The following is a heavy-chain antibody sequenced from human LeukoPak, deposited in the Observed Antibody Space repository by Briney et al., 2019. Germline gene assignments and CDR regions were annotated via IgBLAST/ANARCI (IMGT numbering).Heavy chain of an antibody. D-gene: IGHD2-15*01. CDR2: ISPDGSGK. CDR3: ARDILGYCSGGSCYL. CDR1: GFTFSMYG. J-gene: IGHJ5*02. Sequence: PGRSLGLSCVISGFTFSMYGMHWVRQAPGKGLEWVAVISPDGSGKNYVDSVEGRFTISSDNSKNSLYLQMNSLRAEDTAVYYCARDILGYCSGGSCYLWGQGTLVTVSS. V-gene: IGHV3-30*03.